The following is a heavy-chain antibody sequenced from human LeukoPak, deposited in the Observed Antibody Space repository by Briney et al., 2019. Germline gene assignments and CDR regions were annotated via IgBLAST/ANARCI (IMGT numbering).Heavy chain of an antibody. V-gene: IGHV3-30*18. CDR2: ISYDGSNK. D-gene: IGHD6-19*01. CDR3: AKSYSSGWPGMDV. Sequence: GGSLRLSCAASGFTFSSYGMHWVRQAPGKGLEWVAVISYDGSNKYYADSVKGRFTISRDSSKNTLYLQMNSLRAEDTAVYYCAKSYSSGWPGMDVWGQGTTVTVSS. CDR1: GFTFSSYG. J-gene: IGHJ6*02.